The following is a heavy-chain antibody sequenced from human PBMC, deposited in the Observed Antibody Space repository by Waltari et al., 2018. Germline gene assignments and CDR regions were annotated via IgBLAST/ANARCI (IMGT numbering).Heavy chain of an antibody. D-gene: IGHD3-9*01. Sequence: EVQLLESGGGLVQPGGSLRLSCAGSGFTFSSYAMSWVRQAPGKGLEWVSAISGSGGSTYYADSVKGRFTISRDNSKNTLYLQMNSLRVEDTAVYYCAKFYDILTGYYFDYWGQGTTVTVSS. CDR3: AKFYDILTGYYFDY. V-gene: IGHV3-23*01. J-gene: IGHJ4*03. CDR1: GFTFSSYA. CDR2: ISGSGGST.